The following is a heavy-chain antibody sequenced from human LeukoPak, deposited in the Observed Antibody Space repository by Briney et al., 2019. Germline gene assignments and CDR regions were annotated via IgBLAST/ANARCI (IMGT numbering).Heavy chain of an antibody. J-gene: IGHJ4*02. CDR1: GFILSSYA. D-gene: IGHD2-15*01. CDR2: FSSAGST. Sequence: PGGSLRLSCAASGFILSSYAMSWVRQAPGKGLEWVSAFSSAGSTYYADSVKGRFTISRDNSKNTLFLQMNSLRVEDTAIYYCAGSAGYCSGGSCYNVYWGQGTLVTVSS. CDR3: AGSAGYCSGGSCYNVY. V-gene: IGHV3-23*01.